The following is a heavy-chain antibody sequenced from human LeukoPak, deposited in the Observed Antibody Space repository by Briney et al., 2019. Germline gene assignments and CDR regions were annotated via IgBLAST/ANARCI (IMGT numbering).Heavy chain of an antibody. CDR2: IYYSGST. J-gene: IGHJ4*02. Sequence: SETLSLTCTVSGGSMSSSSYYWGWIRQPPGQGLEWIGSIYYSGSTYYNPSLKSRVTISVDTSKNQFSLKLSSVTAADTAVYYCASAGAAAGTVDYWGQGTLVTVSS. CDR1: GGSMSSSSYY. CDR3: ASAGAAAGTVDY. V-gene: IGHV4-39*01. D-gene: IGHD6-13*01.